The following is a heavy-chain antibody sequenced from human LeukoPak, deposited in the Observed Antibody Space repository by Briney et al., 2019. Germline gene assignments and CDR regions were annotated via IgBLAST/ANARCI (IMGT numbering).Heavy chain of an antibody. J-gene: IGHJ6*02. D-gene: IGHD2-15*01. V-gene: IGHV4-34*01. Sequence: PSETLSLTCAVHGGSLSGYYWSWIRQPPGKGLEWIGEIKYSGITNYHPSLKSRVTISVDTSKNQFSLKLTSVTAADTAVYYCARGTVVFPAWGQGNTVTVSS. CDR3: ARGTVVFPA. CDR1: GGSLSGYY. CDR2: IKYSGIT.